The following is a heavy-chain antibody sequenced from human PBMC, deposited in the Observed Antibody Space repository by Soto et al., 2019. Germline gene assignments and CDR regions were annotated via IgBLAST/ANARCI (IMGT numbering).Heavy chain of an antibody. CDR3: IKDTTPGGLDY. CDR2: IYSDDHRT. V-gene: IGHV3-9*01. Sequence: GGSLRLSCVASGIALEDYDMHWVRQVPGQGMEGVSGIYSDDHRTAYADSVKGRFTISRDDAKNSLYLQMNSLRPEDTAVYYCIKDTTPGGLDYWGRPRRGTVSA. CDR1: GIALEDYD. D-gene: IGHD4-17*01. J-gene: IGHJ4*02.